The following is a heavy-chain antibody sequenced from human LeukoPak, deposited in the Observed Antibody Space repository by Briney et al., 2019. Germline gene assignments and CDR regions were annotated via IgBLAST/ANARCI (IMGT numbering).Heavy chain of an antibody. CDR2: INPNSGGT. Sequence: GASVKVSCKASGYTFTGYYMHWVRQAPGQGLEWMRRINPNSGGTTYAQKFQGRVTMTRDTSISTAYMEQSRLRSDDTAVYYCARGGLSQYGDYAFDYWGQGTLVTVSS. CDR1: GYTFTGYY. V-gene: IGHV1-2*06. D-gene: IGHD4-17*01. J-gene: IGHJ4*02. CDR3: ARGGLSQYGDYAFDY.